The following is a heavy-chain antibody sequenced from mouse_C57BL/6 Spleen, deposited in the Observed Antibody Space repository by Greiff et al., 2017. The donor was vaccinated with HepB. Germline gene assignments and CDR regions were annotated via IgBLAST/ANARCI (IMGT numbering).Heavy chain of an antibody. V-gene: IGHV2-5*01. J-gene: IGHJ4*01. Sequence: VKLQESGPGLVQPSQSLSITCTVPGFSLTSYGVHWVRQSPGKGLEWLGVIWRGGSTDYNAACMSRLSITKDNSTSQVFFKMTSLQADDTAIYYCAKDSVVATYYAMDYWGQGTSVTVSS. CDR1: GFSLTSYG. CDR3: AKDSVVATYYAMDY. CDR2: IWRGGST. D-gene: IGHD1-1*01.